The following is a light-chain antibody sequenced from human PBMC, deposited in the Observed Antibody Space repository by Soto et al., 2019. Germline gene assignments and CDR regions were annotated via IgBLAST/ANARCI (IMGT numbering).Light chain of an antibody. CDR2: DAS. J-gene: IGKJ4*01. CDR1: QSVSSY. CDR3: QQRSNWPPT. V-gene: IGKV3-11*01. Sequence: EIVLTQSPATLSLSPGERATLSCRASQSVSSYLAWYQQKPGQAPRLLIYDASNRATGIPGRFSGSGSGTAFTLTISSLEPEDFAVYFCQQRSNWPPTFGGGTKVEIK.